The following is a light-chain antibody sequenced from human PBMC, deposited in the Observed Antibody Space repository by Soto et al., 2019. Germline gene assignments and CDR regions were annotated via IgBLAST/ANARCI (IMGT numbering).Light chain of an antibody. J-gene: IGLJ2*01. V-gene: IGLV3-1*01. CDR2: QDT. Sequence: SYELSQPPSVSVSPGQTASITCSGDKLGSKYACWYQQKPGQSPVLVMYQDTKRPAGIPERFSGSNSGNTATLTISGTQAMDEADYYCQAWDSSTHVVFGGGTKLTFL. CDR3: QAWDSSTHVV. CDR1: KLGSKY.